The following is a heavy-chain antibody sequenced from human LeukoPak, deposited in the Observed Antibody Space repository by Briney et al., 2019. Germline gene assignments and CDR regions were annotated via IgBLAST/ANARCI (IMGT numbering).Heavy chain of an antibody. CDR3: AREINWNDVPYYYYYYGMDV. V-gene: IGHV3-48*01. D-gene: IGHD1-1*01. J-gene: IGHJ6*02. CDR1: GFTFSSYS. CDR2: ISSSSSTI. Sequence: GGSLRLSCAASGFTFSSYSMNWVRQAPGKGLEWVSYISSSSSTIYYADSVKGRFTISRDNAKNSLYLQMNSLRAEDTAVYYCAREINWNDVPYYYYYYGMDVWGQGTTVTVSS.